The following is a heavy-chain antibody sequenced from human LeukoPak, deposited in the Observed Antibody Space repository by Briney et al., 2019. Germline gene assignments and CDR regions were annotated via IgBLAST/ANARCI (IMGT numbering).Heavy chain of an antibody. CDR3: SRGYYGSERYFDD. J-gene: IGHJ4*02. D-gene: IGHD3-10*01. CDR1: GFTFSSYA. CDR2: ISYDGSYK. V-gene: IGHV3-30*04. Sequence: SGGSLTLSCAASGFTFSSYAMHWVRHAPGKGLEWVAVISYDGSYKYYADSVTGRFTISRDNSKNTLYLQMIGLRDEDTAVYYCSRGYYGSERYFDDGGQGPLITVS.